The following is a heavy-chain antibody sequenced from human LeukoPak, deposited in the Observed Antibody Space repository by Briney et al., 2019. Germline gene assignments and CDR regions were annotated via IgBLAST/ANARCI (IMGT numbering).Heavy chain of an antibody. CDR3: ARDRDGGSYFDY. J-gene: IGHJ4*02. CDR1: GFTFSSYW. CDR2: IKQDGSEK. D-gene: IGHD1-26*01. Sequence: GGSLRLSCVASGFTFSSYWMSWVRQAPGKGLEWVANIKQDGSEKHYVDSVKGRFTISRDNAKNSLYLQMNSLRDEDTAVYYCARDRDGGSYFDYWGQGTLVTVSS. V-gene: IGHV3-7*01.